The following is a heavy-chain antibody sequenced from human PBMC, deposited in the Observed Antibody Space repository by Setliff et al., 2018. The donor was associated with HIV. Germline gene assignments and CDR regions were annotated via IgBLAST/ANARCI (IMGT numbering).Heavy chain of an antibody. V-gene: IGHV4-4*02. CDR3: ARHGAYEAYYDYMDV. Sequence: PSETLSLTCAVSGGSISSSNWWSWVRQPPGKGLEWIGEIYHSGGTNYNPSLKSRVTISLDKSKNHFSLELRSVTAADTAVYYCARHGAYEAYYDYMDVSGKGTTVTVSS. J-gene: IGHJ6*03. CDR1: GGSISSSNW. D-gene: IGHD5-12*01. CDR2: IYHSGGT.